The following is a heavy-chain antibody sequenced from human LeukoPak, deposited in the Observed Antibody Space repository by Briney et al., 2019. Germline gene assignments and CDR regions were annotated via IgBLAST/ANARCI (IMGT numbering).Heavy chain of an antibody. CDR1: GGSISSYY. J-gene: IGHJ4*02. Sequence: SETLSLTCTVSGGSISSYYWSWIRQPAGKGPEWIGRIYTSGSTNYNPSLKSRVTMSVDTSKNQFSLKLSSVTAADTAVYYCARDPLGEWLLAYFDYWGQGTLVTVSS. D-gene: IGHD3-3*01. CDR2: IYTSGST. V-gene: IGHV4-4*07. CDR3: ARDPLGEWLLAYFDY.